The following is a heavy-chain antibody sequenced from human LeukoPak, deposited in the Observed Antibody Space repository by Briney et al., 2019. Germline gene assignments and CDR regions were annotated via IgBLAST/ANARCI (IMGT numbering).Heavy chain of an antibody. V-gene: IGHV4-34*01. D-gene: IGHD3-16*01. J-gene: IGHJ6*02. CDR2: INHSGST. Sequence: SETLSLTCAVYGGSFSGYYWSWIRQPPGKGLEWIGEINHSGSTNYNPSLKSRVTMSVDTSKNQFSLKLSSVTAADTAVYYCARGLGDYYYYYGMDVWGQGTTVTVSS. CDR3: ARGLGDYYYYYGMDV. CDR1: GGSFSGYY.